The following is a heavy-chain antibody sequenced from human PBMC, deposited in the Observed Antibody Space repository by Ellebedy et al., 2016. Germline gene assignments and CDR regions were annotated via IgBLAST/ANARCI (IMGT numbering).Heavy chain of an antibody. D-gene: IGHD4-17*01. CDR1: GGSISSSSYY. CDR3: ARGPYGDFHSFDP. Sequence: SETLSLTXTVSGGSISSSSYYWGWIRQPPGKGLEWIGSIYYSGSTYYNPSLKSRVTISVDTSKNQFSLKLSSVTAADTAVYYCARGPYGDFHSFDPWGQGTLVTVSS. CDR2: IYYSGST. V-gene: IGHV4-39*07. J-gene: IGHJ5*02.